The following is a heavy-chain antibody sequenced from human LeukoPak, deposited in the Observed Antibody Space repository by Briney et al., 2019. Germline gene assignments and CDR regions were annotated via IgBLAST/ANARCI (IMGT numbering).Heavy chain of an antibody. J-gene: IGHJ4*02. V-gene: IGHV3-23*01. CDR3: AKRDYSDSSGYASLFDH. CDR2: IRGNGGEV. Sequence: GGSLRLSCAASGFTFSNYAMAWVRQAPGKGLEWVSGIRGNGGEVYYADSVKGRFTISRDNSKNTLDLQMNSLRGEDTAVYSCAKRDYSDSSGYASLFDHWGQGTLATVSP. D-gene: IGHD3-22*01. CDR1: GFTFSNYA.